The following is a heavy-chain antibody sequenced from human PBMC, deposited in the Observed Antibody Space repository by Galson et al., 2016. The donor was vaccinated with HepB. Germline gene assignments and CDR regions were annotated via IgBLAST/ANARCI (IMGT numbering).Heavy chain of an antibody. J-gene: IGHJ3*02. V-gene: IGHV3-21*01. D-gene: IGHD3-10*01. Sequence: SLRLSCAASGFTFSSYNLNWVRQAPGKGLEWVSSISRGSAYIYYADSVKGRFTISRDNAKNSLYLQMHSLRAEDTAVYYCARPRDNYGHAFDIWGPGTLGNVSS. CDR3: ARPRDNYGHAFDI. CDR2: ISRGSAYI. CDR1: GFTFSSYN.